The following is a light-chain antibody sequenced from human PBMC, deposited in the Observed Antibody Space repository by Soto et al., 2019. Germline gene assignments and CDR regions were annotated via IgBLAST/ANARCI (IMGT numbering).Light chain of an antibody. CDR1: RSVSSSY. CDR3: QQYGSSPRT. J-gene: IGKJ1*01. V-gene: IGKV3-20*01. Sequence: EIVLTQSPGTLSLSPGERATLSCRASRSVSSSYLAWYQQKPGQAPRLLLCGAASRASGIPDRFSGSGSGTDFTLSISRLEPEDFAVYYCQQYGSSPRTFGQGTKVDIK. CDR2: GAA.